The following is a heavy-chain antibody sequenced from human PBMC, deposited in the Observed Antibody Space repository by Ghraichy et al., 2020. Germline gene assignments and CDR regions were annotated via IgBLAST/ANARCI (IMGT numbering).Heavy chain of an antibody. D-gene: IGHD3-10*01. CDR2: IYYSGST. V-gene: IGHV4-59*01. CDR1: GGSISGYY. J-gene: IGHJ4*02. CDR3: ARERGSAPLRIFDY. Sequence: SETLSLTCTVSGGSISGYYWSWIRQPPGKGLEWIGYIYYSGSTNSNPSLKSRVTISVDTSKNQFSLKLSSVTAADTAVYYCARERGSAPLRIFDYWGQGTLVTVSS.